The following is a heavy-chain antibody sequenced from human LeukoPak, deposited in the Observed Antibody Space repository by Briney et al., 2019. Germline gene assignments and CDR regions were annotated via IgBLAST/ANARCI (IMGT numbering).Heavy chain of an antibody. V-gene: IGHV3-23*01. CDR3: AKSYGDYLGYFDS. D-gene: IGHD4-17*01. CDR1: GFTFSSYA. Sequence: GGSLRLSCAASGFTFSSYAMSWVRHAPGEGLEWVSGISDGGGTTNYADAVKGRFTVSRDKSKNTLFLQMNSLRAEDTAVYYCAKSYGDYLGYFDSWGQGTLVTVSS. J-gene: IGHJ4*02. CDR2: ISDGGGTT.